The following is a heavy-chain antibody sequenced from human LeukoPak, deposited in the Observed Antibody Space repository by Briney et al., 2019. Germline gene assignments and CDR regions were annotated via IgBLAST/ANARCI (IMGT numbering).Heavy chain of an antibody. J-gene: IGHJ6*03. CDR1: GGSIDTANYY. CDR2: IYYSETT. Sequence: RPSETLSLTCTVSGGSIDTANYYWGWLRQPPGKGLEWIDSIYYSETTYDNPSLKSRVTISIETSKNQFSLRMSSVTASDTAVYYCARQRADYYYYYVDVWGEGTTVAVS. CDR3: ARQRADYYYYYVDV. V-gene: IGHV4-39*01.